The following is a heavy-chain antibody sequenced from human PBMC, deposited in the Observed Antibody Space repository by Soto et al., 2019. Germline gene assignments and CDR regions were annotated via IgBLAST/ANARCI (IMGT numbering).Heavy chain of an antibody. CDR1: GFSLSTTGVG. CDR3: AQRLSDNSMGRERANDFDP. CDR2: ISWDDDK. J-gene: IGHJ5*02. D-gene: IGHD1-1*01. V-gene: IGHV2-5*02. Sequence: QITLKESGPTLVRPTQTLTLTCTFSGFSLSTTGVGVGWIRQPPGKALECLALISWDDDKRYSPSLKSRLTITKDNSKNAVILTMTNMDPVNTATYCCAQRLSDNSMGRERANDFDPWGQGTLVTVSS.